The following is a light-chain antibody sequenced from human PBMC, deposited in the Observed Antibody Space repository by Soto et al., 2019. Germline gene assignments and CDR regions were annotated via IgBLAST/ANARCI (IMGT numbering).Light chain of an antibody. Sequence: QTVVTQEPSLTVSPGGTVTLTCASSTGAVTSGHYPNWFQQKPGQAPRTLIYSTSKKHSWTPARVSGSLLGGKAALTLSGVQPEDAAEYYCLLYYGGAQPAVFGGGTKLTVL. J-gene: IGLJ2*01. V-gene: IGLV7-43*01. CDR2: STS. CDR3: LLYYGGAQPAV. CDR1: TGAVTSGHY.